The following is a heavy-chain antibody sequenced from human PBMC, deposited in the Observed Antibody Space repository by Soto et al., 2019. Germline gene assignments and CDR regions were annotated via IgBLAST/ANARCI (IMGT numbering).Heavy chain of an antibody. D-gene: IGHD3-3*01. CDR2: VSAYNGNT. CDR3: ARLSRGLDYDFWSGSDY. Sequence: ASVKVSCKASGYTFTSYGISWVRQAPGQGLEWMGWVSAYNGNTNYAQKLQGRVTMTTDTSTSTAYMELRSLRSDDTAVYYCARLSRGLDYDFWSGSDYWGQGTLVTVSS. CDR1: GYTFTSYG. J-gene: IGHJ4*02. V-gene: IGHV1-18*01.